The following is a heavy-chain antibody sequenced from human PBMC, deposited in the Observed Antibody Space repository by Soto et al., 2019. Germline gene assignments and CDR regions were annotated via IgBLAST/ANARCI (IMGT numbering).Heavy chain of an antibody. CDR2: ISAFDGNT. J-gene: IGHJ5*01. D-gene: IGHD3-9*01. Sequence: QVQLVQSGAELKKPGASVTVSCKTSGYTFSSYGISWIRQAPGQGPEWWGWISAFDGNTNYAQKLQGRVTMTRATSSSTTYLELRSLISDDTAADDCARFDSIGNWCVEGTSGPNWFDSWGQGTLVTVSS. CDR1: GYTFSSYG. V-gene: IGHV1-18*04. CDR3: ARFDSIGNWCVEGTSGPNWFDS.